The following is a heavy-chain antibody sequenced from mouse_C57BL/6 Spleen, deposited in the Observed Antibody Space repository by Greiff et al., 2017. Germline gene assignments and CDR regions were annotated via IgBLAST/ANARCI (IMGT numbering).Heavy chain of an antibody. CDR3: ARKHYRFDY. CDR2: IYPGSGST. CDR1: GYTFTSYW. V-gene: IGHV1-55*01. J-gene: IGHJ2*01. Sequence: QVQLQQPGAELVKPGASVTMSCKASGYTFTSYWITWVKQRPGQGLEWIGDIYPGSGSTNYNEKFKSKATLTVDTSSSTAYMQLNNLTSEDSAVYYCARKHYRFDYWGQGTTLTVSS. D-gene: IGHD2-14*01.